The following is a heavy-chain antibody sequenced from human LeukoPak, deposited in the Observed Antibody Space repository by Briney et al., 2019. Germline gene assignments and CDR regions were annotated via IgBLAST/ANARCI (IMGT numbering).Heavy chain of an antibody. CDR3: ARGSRFTMIVVVKGSYYMDV. CDR2: INHSGST. Sequence: SETLSLTCAVYGGSFSGYYWSWIRQPPGKGLEWIGEINHSGSTNYNPSLRSRVTISVDTSKNQFSLKLSSVTAADTAVYYCARGSRFTMIVVVKGSYYMDVWGKGTTVTVSS. CDR1: GGSFSGYY. D-gene: IGHD3-22*01. J-gene: IGHJ6*03. V-gene: IGHV4-34*01.